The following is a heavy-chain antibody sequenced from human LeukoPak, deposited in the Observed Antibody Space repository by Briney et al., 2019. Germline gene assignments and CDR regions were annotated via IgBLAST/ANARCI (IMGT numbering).Heavy chain of an antibody. Sequence: GGSLRLSCAASGFTFSTYAMHWVRQAPGKGLEWVTVISKDGSSKFYADSVKGRFTISRDNSKNTLYLQMNSLRAEDTALYYCAKDAGVAAAGSLDYWGQGTLVTVSS. CDR2: ISKDGSSK. CDR3: AKDAGVAAAGSLDY. D-gene: IGHD6-13*01. J-gene: IGHJ4*02. CDR1: GFTFSTYA. V-gene: IGHV3-30*18.